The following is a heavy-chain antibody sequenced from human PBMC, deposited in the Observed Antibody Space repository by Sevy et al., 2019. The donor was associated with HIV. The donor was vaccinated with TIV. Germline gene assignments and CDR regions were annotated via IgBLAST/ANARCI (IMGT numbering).Heavy chain of an antibody. CDR1: GFTFDDYA. CDR2: ISWNSGSI. J-gene: IGHJ5*02. V-gene: IGHV3-9*01. CDR3: AKGGGYSYVPNWFDP. D-gene: IGHD5-18*01. Sequence: GVSLRLSCAASGFTFDDYAMHWVRQAPGKGLEWVSGISWNSGSIGYADSVKGRFTISRDNAKNSLYLQMNSLRAEDTALYYCAKGGGYSYVPNWFDPWGQGTLVTVSS.